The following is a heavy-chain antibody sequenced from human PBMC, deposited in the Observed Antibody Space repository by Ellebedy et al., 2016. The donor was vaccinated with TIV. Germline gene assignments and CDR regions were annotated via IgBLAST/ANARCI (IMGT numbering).Heavy chain of an antibody. D-gene: IGHD1-14*01. J-gene: IGHJ4*02. CDR2: ISSSSSTI. CDR3: ARVPREGLPNFDY. CDR1: GFTFSSYN. V-gene: IGHV3-48*02. Sequence: PGGSLRLSCAASGFTFSSYNMNWVRQAPGKGLEWVSYISSSSSTIYYADSVKGRFTISRDNAKNSLYLQMNSLRDEDTAVYYCARVPREGLPNFDYWGQGTLVTVSS.